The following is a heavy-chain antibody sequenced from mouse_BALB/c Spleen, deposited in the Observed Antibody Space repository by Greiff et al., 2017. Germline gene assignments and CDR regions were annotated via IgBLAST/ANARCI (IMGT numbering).Heavy chain of an antibody. D-gene: IGHD1-1*01. CDR1: GFNIKDYY. Sequence: QVQLQQSGAELVRPGALVKLSCKASGFNIKDYYMHWIKQRPGQGLEWIGRIAPGSGSTYYNEMFKGKATLTVDTSSSTAYIQLSSLSSEDSAVYFCARRDYYGSSYMDYWGQGTSVTVSS. CDR2: IAPGSGST. CDR3: ARRDYYGSSYMDY. J-gene: IGHJ4*01. V-gene: IGHV1-77*01.